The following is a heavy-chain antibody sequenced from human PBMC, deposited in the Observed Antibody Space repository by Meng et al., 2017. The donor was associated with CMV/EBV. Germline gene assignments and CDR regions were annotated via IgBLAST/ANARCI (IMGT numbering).Heavy chain of an antibody. CDR2: NNHNGST. V-gene: IGHV4-34*01. CDR3: AVKGYNWNDAFDY. Sequence: AFYVGSFSGYYWSWLRPPPWKGLEWIGKNNHNGSTNYHPSLKGRVTISVDTSKNQFSLELSSVTAADTAVYYCAVKGYNWNDAFDYWGQGTLVTVSS. CDR1: VGSFSGYY. D-gene: IGHD1-20*01. J-gene: IGHJ4*02.